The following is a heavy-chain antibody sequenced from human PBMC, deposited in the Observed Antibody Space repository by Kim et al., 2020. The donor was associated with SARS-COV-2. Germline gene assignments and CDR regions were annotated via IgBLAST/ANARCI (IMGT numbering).Heavy chain of an antibody. V-gene: IGHV4-4*07. D-gene: IGHD1-26*01. CDR2: IYTSGST. CDR3: ARAYSRLVNDAFDI. CDR1: GGSISSYY. J-gene: IGHJ3*02. Sequence: SETLSLTCTVSGGSISSYYWSWIRQPAGKGLEWIGRIYTSGSTNYNPSLKSRVTMSVDTSKNQFSLKLSSVTAADTAVYYCARAYSRLVNDAFDIWGQGTMVTVSS.